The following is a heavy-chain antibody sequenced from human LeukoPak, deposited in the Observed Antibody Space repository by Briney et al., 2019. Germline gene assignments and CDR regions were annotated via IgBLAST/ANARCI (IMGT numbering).Heavy chain of an antibody. Sequence: PSETLSLTCTVSGGSFSSYYWSWIRQPPGKGLEWIGYIYYSGSTNYNPSLKSRVTISVDTSKNQFSLKLSSVTAADTAVYYCARGWHDYDFWSGYYPFDYWGQGTLVTVSS. CDR2: IYYSGST. CDR3: ARGWHDYDFWSGYYPFDY. J-gene: IGHJ4*02. D-gene: IGHD3-3*01. V-gene: IGHV4-59*01. CDR1: GGSFSSYY.